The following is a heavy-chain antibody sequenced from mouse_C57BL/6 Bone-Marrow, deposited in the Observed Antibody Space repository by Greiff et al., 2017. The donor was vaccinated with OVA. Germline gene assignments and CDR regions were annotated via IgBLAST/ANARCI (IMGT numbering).Heavy chain of an antibody. CDR1: GFTFSDYG. Sequence: EVQVVASGGGLVQPGGSLKLSCAASGFTFSDYGMAWVRQAPRKGPEWVAFISNLAYSIYYADTVTGRFTISRENAKNTLYLEMSSLRSEDTAMYYCARPITTEWYFDVWGTGTTVTVSS. D-gene: IGHD1-1*01. J-gene: IGHJ1*03. CDR3: ARPITTEWYFDV. V-gene: IGHV5-15*01. CDR2: ISNLAYSI.